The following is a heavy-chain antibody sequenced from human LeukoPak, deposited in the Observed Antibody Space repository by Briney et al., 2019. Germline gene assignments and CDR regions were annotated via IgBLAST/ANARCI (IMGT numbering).Heavy chain of an antibody. Sequence: SETLSLTCTVSGYSISSGYYWGWIRQPPGKGLEWIGSIYHSGSTYYNPSLKGRVTISVDTSKNQFSLKLSSVTAADTAVYYCARGVYLLYGDSPYNWFDPWGQGTLVTVSS. CDR3: ARGVYLLYGDSPYNWFDP. D-gene: IGHD4-17*01. V-gene: IGHV4-38-2*02. J-gene: IGHJ5*02. CDR2: IYHSGST. CDR1: GYSISSGYY.